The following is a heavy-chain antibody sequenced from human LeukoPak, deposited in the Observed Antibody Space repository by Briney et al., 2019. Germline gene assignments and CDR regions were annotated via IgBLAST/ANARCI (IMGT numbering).Heavy chain of an antibody. V-gene: IGHV1-18*01. CDR3: ARGGSGSYYVDY. D-gene: IGHD1-26*01. CDR1: GYTFTGYY. CDR2: ISAYNGNT. Sequence: ASVKVSCKASGYTFTGYYMHWVRQAPGQGLEWMGWISAYNGNTNYAQKLQGRVTMTTDTSTSTAYMELRSLRSDDTAVYYCARGGSGSYYVDYWGQGTLVTVSS. J-gene: IGHJ4*02.